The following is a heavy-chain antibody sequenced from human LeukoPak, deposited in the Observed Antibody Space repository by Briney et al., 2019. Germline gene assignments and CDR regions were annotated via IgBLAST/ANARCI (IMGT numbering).Heavy chain of an antibody. CDR2: ISTYNNNT. J-gene: IGHJ4*02. CDR1: GYTFTSYG. D-gene: IGHD1-26*01. Sequence: ASVKVSCKASGYTFTSYGISWVRQAPGQGLEWLGWISTYNNNTHYAQKFQVRVAMTTDTSTSTAYMELRSLRSDDTAVYHCARVSGSYRGAIDYWGQGTLVTVSS. V-gene: IGHV1-18*01. CDR3: ARVSGSYRGAIDY.